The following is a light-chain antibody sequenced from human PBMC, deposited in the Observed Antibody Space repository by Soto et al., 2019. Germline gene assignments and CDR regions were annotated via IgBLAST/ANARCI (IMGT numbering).Light chain of an antibody. Sequence: QSALTQPASVSGSPGQSITISCTGTSSDVGGYNYVSWYQQHPGKAPKLMIYDVNTRPSGVSNRFSGSKSGNTASLTVSGLQVEDEADYYCSSYTSSISFGGGTKVTVL. CDR2: DVN. CDR3: SSYTSSIS. J-gene: IGLJ2*01. V-gene: IGLV2-14*01. CDR1: SSDVGGYNY.